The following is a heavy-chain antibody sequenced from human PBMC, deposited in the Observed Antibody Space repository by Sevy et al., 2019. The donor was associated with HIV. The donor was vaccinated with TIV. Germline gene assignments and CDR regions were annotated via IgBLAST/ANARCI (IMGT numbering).Heavy chain of an antibody. CDR2: IYYSGST. D-gene: IGHD1-26*01. J-gene: IGHJ6*02. V-gene: IGHV4-59*01. CDR3: ARGGGFSDEGMDV. CDR1: GGSISPYY. Sequence: SETLSLTCTVSGGSISPYYWNWIRQPPGKGLEWIGYIYYSGSTNYNPSLRGRITISVDTSKNQFSLKLTSVTAADTVVYFCARGGGFSDEGMDVWGQGTTVTVSS.